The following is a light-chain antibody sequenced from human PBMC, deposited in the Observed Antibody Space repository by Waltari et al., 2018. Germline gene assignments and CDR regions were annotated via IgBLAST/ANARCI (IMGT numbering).Light chain of an antibody. CDR3: QQYYTFPKT. J-gene: IGKJ1*01. V-gene: IGKV1-5*03. Sequence: DIQMTQSPSTLSASVGDTVTIPCRASQSVNGWLAWYQQKPGKAPKVLIYKTSRLQSGVPSRFSGSGSGTEFTLTISCLQPDDFATYYCQQYYTFPKTFGQGTKV. CDR2: KTS. CDR1: QSVNGW.